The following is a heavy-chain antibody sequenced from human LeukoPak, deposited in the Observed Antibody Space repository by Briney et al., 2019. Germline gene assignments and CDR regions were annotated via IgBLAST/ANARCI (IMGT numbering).Heavy chain of an antibody. CDR1: GFTFSSYG. Sequence: PGRSLRLSCAASGFTFSSYGMHWVRQARGKGLEWVAAIWYDGTNKNYADSVKGRFTISRDNSKNTLYLQMNSLGAEDTAVYYCARDAIFGVVIYFDYWGQGTLVTVSS. J-gene: IGHJ4*02. V-gene: IGHV3-33*01. D-gene: IGHD3-3*01. CDR3: ARDAIFGVVIYFDY. CDR2: IWYDGTNK.